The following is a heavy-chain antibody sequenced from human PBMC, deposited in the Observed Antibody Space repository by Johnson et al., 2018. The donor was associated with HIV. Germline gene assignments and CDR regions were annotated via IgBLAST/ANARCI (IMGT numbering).Heavy chain of an antibody. CDR3: AREDTPFGSPHEGDAFDI. D-gene: IGHD3-16*01. Sequence: QVQLVESGGGVVQPGGSLRLSCAASGFTFSSYGMFWVRQAPGKGLEWVAAISIDGVFKYYADSVKGRFTISRENARNSLHLQMNSLRVEDTAVYYCAREDTPFGSPHEGDAFDIWGQGTMVTVSS. J-gene: IGHJ3*02. CDR1: GFTFSSYG. V-gene: IGHV3-30*19. CDR2: ISIDGVFK.